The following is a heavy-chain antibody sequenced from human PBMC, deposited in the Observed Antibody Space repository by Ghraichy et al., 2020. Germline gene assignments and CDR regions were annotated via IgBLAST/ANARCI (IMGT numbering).Heavy chain of an antibody. D-gene: IGHD3-16*01. Sequence: SETLSLTCAVYGGSFSGYYWSWIRQPPGKGLEWIGEINHSGSTNYNPSLKSRVTISVDTSKNQFSLKLSSVTAADTAVYYCARGLAAASGGVPDYWGQGTLVTVSS. J-gene: IGHJ4*02. CDR1: GGSFSGYY. CDR2: INHSGST. V-gene: IGHV4-34*01. CDR3: ARGLAAASGGVPDY.